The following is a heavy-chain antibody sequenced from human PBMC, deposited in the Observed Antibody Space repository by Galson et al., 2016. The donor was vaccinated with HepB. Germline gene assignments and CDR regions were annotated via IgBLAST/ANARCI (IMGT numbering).Heavy chain of an antibody. Sequence: SLRLSCAASGFTFSSHTMHWVRQAPGKGLEWVAVISSEGSRTDYADSVKRRFTISRDISKNTVLLPRNRLIVIDTAVYYCARDNYGYVNYLDSWGQGTLVTVSS. J-gene: IGHJ4*02. CDR3: ARDNYGYVNYLDS. CDR2: ISSEGSRT. CDR1: GFTFSSHT. V-gene: IGHV3-30-3*01. D-gene: IGHD3-16*01.